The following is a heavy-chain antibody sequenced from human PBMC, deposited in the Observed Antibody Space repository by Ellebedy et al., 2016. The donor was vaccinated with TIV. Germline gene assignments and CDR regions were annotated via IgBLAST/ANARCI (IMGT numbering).Heavy chain of an antibody. CDR2: INPTTGNS. CDR1: GYTFTSYY. J-gene: IGHJ4*02. CDR3: ARGDNYYYDSSGYYYIY. V-gene: IGHV1-46*01. D-gene: IGHD3-22*01. Sequence: ASVKVSCKASGYTFTSYYFYWVRQAPGQGLEWMGIINPTTGNSNYAQKFQGRVTMTRDTSTSTVYMELSSLRSEDTAVYYCARGDNYYYDSSGYYYIYWGQGTLVTVSS.